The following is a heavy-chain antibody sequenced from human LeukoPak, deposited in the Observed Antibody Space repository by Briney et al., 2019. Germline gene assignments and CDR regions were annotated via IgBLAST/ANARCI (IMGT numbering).Heavy chain of an antibody. D-gene: IGHD3-10*01. CDR3: ARRRVYGFYYYGMDV. CDR1: GGSISSSSYS. CDR2: IYYSGST. V-gene: IGHV4-39*01. Sequence: PSETLSLTCTVSGGSISSSSYSWGWIRQPPGKGLEWIGSIYYSGSTYYNPSLKSRVTISVDTSKNQFSLKLSSVTAADTAVYYCARRRVYGFYYYGMDVWGQGTTVTVSS. J-gene: IGHJ6*02.